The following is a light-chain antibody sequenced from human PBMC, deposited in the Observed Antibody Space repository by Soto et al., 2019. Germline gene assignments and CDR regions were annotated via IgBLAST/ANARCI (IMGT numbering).Light chain of an antibody. CDR3: QKYNRAPWT. J-gene: IGKJ1*01. Sequence: DIQMTQSPSSLSASVGDGVTITCRASQGITNYVAWYQQKPEKVPRLLIYAASTLQSGVPSRFSGSGSGTDFTLTISSLQPEDVATYYCQKYNRAPWTFGQGTRWIS. CDR2: AAS. CDR1: QGITNY. V-gene: IGKV1-27*01.